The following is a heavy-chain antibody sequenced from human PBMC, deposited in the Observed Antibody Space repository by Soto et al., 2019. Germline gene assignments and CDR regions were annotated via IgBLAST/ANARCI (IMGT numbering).Heavy chain of an antibody. CDR2: INPSGGST. CDR1: GYTFTIYY. CDR3: ARDGTRGPVGYEVVVPAAIFWSYYYYGMDV. Sequence: ASVKVSCKASGYTFTIYYMHCVLQSPLQWLDWMGIINPSGGSTSYAQKFQGRVTMTRDTSTSTVYMELSSLGSEDTAVYYCARDGTRGPVGYEVVVPAAIFWSYYYYGMDVWGQGTTVTVSS. V-gene: IGHV1-46*01. D-gene: IGHD2-2*02. J-gene: IGHJ6*02.